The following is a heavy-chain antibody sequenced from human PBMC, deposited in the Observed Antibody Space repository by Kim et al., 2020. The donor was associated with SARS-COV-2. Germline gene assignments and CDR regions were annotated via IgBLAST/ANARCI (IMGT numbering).Heavy chain of an antibody. J-gene: IGHJ5*02. CDR1: GGSISSSSYY. V-gene: IGHV4-39*01. Sequence: SETLSLTCTVSGGSISSSSYYWGWIRQPPGKGLEWIGSIYYSGSTYYNPSLKSRVTISVDTSKNQFSLKLSSVTAADTAVYYCARHVITMVRGVILWWFDTWGPGTLGTVS. D-gene: IGHD3-10*01. CDR3: ARHVITMVRGVILWWFDT. CDR2: IYYSGST.